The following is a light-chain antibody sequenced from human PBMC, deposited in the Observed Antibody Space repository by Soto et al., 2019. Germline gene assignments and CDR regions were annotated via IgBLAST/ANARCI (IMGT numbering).Light chain of an antibody. Sequence: QLVLTQSPSASASLGASVKLTCTLSSGHSSYAIAWHQQQPEKGPRYLMKLNSDGSHSKGDGIPDRFSGSSSGAERYLTISSLQAEDESEYYCQAWDSGTVVFGGGTNVTGL. CDR2: LNSDGSH. J-gene: IGLJ2*01. CDR3: QAWDSGTVV. V-gene: IGLV4-69*01. CDR1: SGHSSYA.